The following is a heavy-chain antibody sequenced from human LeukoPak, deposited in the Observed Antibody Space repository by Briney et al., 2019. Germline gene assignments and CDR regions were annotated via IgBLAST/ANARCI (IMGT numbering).Heavy chain of an antibody. CDR1: GFTFSSYW. V-gene: IGHV3-74*01. Sequence: PGGSLRLSCAASGFTFSSYWMHWVRQAPGKGLVWVSHINSGGSSTSYADSVKGRFTISRDNSKNTLYLQMNSLRAEDTAVYYCARNTYYYDSSGYFGVDDAFDIWGQGTMVTVSS. CDR2: INSGGSST. J-gene: IGHJ3*02. CDR3: ARNTYYYDSSGYFGVDDAFDI. D-gene: IGHD3-22*01.